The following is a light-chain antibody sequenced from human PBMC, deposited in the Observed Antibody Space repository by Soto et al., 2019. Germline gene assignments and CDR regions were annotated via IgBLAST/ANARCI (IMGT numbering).Light chain of an antibody. CDR3: QSYDSSLSPL. CDR1: SSNIGAGYD. Sequence: QLVLTQPPSVSGAPGQRVTISCTASSSNIGAGYDVHWYQQLPGTAPKLLIYGNSNRPSGVPDRFSGSKSGTSASLAITGLQAEDEADYYCQSYDSSLSPLFGTGTKLTVL. J-gene: IGLJ1*01. CDR2: GNS. V-gene: IGLV1-40*01.